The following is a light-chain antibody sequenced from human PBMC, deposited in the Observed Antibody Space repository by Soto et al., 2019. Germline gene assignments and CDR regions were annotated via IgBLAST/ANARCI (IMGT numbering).Light chain of an antibody. J-gene: IGKJ5*01. Sequence: NVLTQSPGTLSLSPWERATLSCRASQSVSSSYLAWYQQKPGQAPRLLIYDASNRATGIPARFSGSGSGTDFTLTISSLEPEDFAVYYCQQRSNWPITFGQGTRLEIK. CDR2: DAS. CDR3: QQRSNWPIT. CDR1: QSVSSSY. V-gene: IGKV3D-20*02.